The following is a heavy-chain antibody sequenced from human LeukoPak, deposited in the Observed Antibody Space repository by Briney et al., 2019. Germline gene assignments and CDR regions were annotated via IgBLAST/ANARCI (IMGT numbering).Heavy chain of an antibody. D-gene: IGHD5-18*01. Sequence: ASVKVSCKASGYTFTSYGISWVRQAPGQGLEWMGWISAYNGNTNYAQKLQGRVTMTTDTSTSTAYTELRSLRSDDTAVYYCARSTVDTAAFDIWGQGTMVTVSS. CDR3: ARSTVDTAAFDI. J-gene: IGHJ3*02. CDR2: ISAYNGNT. CDR1: GYTFTSYG. V-gene: IGHV1-18*01.